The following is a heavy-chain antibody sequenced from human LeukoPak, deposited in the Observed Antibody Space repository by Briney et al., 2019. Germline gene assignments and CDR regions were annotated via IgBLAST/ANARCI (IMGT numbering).Heavy chain of an antibody. CDR1: GYTFTSYG. CDR3: ARDREVLWFGESPDY. CDR2: ISAYSGNT. Sequence: ASVKVSCKASGYTFTSYGISWVRQAPGQGLEWMGWISAYSGNTNYAQKLQGRVTMTTDTSTSTAYMELRSLRSDDTAVYYCARDREVLWFGESPDYWGQGTLVTVSS. V-gene: IGHV1-18*01. J-gene: IGHJ4*02. D-gene: IGHD3-10*01.